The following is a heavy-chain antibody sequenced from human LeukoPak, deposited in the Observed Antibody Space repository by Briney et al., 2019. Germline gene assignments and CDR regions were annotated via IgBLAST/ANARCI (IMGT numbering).Heavy chain of an antibody. Sequence: ASVKVSCKASGGTFISYAISWVRQAPGQGLEWMGGIIPIFGTANYAQKFRGRVTITADESTSTAYMELSSLRSEDTAVYYCARSAYSSSWYEFDIWGQGTMVTVSS. CDR1: GGTFISYA. J-gene: IGHJ3*02. CDR3: ARSAYSSSWYEFDI. CDR2: IIPIFGTA. V-gene: IGHV1-69*13. D-gene: IGHD6-13*01.